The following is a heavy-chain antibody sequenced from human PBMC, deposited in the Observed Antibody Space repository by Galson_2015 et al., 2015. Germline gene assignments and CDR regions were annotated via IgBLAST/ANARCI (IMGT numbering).Heavy chain of an antibody. V-gene: IGHV3-7*03. J-gene: IGHJ6*03. CDR3: AKSVHCGNTGSLVFCYYIDV. D-gene: IGHD2-21*01. Sequence: SLRLSCAASAFTFSSYGVNWVRQAPGKGLEWVANIKGNGGNKYYGGSVKGRFTISRDNSKNTMYLQMNSLRAEDTAVYYCAKSVHCGNTGSLVFCYYIDVWGQGTTVTVSS. CDR1: AFTFSSYG. CDR2: IKGNGGNK.